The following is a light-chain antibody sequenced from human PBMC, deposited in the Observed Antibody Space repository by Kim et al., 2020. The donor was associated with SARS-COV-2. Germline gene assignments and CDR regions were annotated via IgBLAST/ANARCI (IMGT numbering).Light chain of an antibody. CDR2: DAS. J-gene: IGKJ1*01. Sequence: EIVLTQSPGTLSLSPGERPTLSCRASQSVSSNYLTWYQQKPGQAPRLLIYDASSRATGIPDRFSGSGSGTDFTLTISRLEPEDFAVYFCQRYGSSPGTFGQGTKVDIK. V-gene: IGKV3-20*01. CDR3: QRYGSSPGT. CDR1: QSVSSNY.